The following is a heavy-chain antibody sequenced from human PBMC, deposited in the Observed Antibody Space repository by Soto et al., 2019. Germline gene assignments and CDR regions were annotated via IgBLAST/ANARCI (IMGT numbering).Heavy chain of an antibody. CDR2: IRDRAYNYAT. V-gene: IGHV3-73*01. J-gene: IGHJ4*02. CDR3: TRLISAAQDY. D-gene: IGHD3-10*01. CDR1: GFVFKDSS. Sequence: EVLLVKSGGGLVQPGGSLKLSCEASGFVFKDSSIHWVRQASGKGLEWVGRIRDRAYNYATAYAASVKGRFTISRDDSNNKAYLQMDSLKTEDTAIYYCTRLISAAQDYWGQGTLVTVSS.